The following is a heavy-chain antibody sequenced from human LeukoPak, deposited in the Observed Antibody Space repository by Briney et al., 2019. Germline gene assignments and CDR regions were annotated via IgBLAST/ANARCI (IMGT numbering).Heavy chain of an antibody. CDR2: IKQDGSEK. CDR3: ARDVLAAGATGTFDI. V-gene: IGHV3-7*03. CDR1: GFTFNSSP. Sequence: GGSLRLSCAASGFTFNSSPMTWVRQAPGKGLEWVANIKQDGSEKYYVDSVKGRFTISRDNAKTSLYLQMNSLRAEDTAVYYCARDVLAAGATGTFDIWGQGTMVTVSS. J-gene: IGHJ3*02. D-gene: IGHD1-14*01.